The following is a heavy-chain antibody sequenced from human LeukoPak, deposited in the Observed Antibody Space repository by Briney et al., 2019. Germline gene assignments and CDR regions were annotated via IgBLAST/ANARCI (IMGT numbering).Heavy chain of an antibody. J-gene: IGHJ6*02. V-gene: IGHV3-30*18. CDR2: ISSDASNK. CDR1: GFNFSSYG. D-gene: IGHD5-12*01. Sequence: GGSLRLSCAASGFNFSSYGMHWVRQAPGKGLEWLAVISSDASNKYYADSVKGRFTISRDNSKNTLYLQMNSLRAEDTAVYYCAKDLVATTQGYYYGMDVWGQGTTVTVSS. CDR3: AKDLVATTQGYYYGMDV.